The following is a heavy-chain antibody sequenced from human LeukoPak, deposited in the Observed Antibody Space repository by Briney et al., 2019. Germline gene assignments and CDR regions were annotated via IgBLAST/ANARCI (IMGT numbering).Heavy chain of an antibody. J-gene: IGHJ4*02. CDR2: IKQDGSEK. Sequence: HPGGSLRLSCAASGFTFSSYWMRWVRQAPGKGLEWVANIKQDGSEKNYVDSVKGRFTISRDNAKNSLYLQMNSLRAEDTAVYYCARGIVTAADTIWGQRTLVTVSS. D-gene: IGHD6-13*01. CDR3: ARGIVTAADTI. V-gene: IGHV3-7*03. CDR1: GFTFSSYW.